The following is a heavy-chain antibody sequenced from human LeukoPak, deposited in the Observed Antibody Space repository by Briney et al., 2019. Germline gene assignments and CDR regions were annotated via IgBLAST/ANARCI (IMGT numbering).Heavy chain of an antibody. CDR2: IYHSGST. V-gene: IGHV4-30-2*01. D-gene: IGHD2-2*01. CDR1: GGSISSGGYY. CDR3: ARGGDIVVVPAAQRDVDDAFDI. Sequence: PSQTLSLTCTVSGGSISSGGYYWSWIRQPPGKGLEWIGYIYHSGSTYYNPSLKSRVTISVDRSKNQFSLKLSSVTAADTAVYYCARGGDIVVVPAAQRDVDDAFDIWGQGTMVTVSS. J-gene: IGHJ3*02.